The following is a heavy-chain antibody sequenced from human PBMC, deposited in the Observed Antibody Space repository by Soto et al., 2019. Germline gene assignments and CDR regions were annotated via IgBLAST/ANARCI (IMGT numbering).Heavy chain of an antibody. D-gene: IGHD6-13*01. J-gene: IGHJ4*02. CDR2: IRNKTNNYAT. CDR1: GFTFIDSP. V-gene: IGHV3-73*01. Sequence: AGGSLRLSCAASGFTFIDSPMHWVRQASGKGLEWVGRIRNKTNNYATAYAASVKGRFTISRDDSKNTAYLQLNSLKTEDTAVYYCAKRKSWYFDYWGQGTLVTVSS. CDR3: AKRKSWYFDY.